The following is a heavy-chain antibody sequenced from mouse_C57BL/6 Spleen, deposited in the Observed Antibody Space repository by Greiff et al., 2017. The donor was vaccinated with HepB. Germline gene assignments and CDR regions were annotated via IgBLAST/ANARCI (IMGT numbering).Heavy chain of an antibody. Sequence: EVKVVESGGGLVKPGGSLKLSCAASGFTFSDYGMHWVRQAPEKGLEWVAYISSGSSTIYYADTVKGRFTISRDNAKNTLFLQMTSLRSEDTAMYYCASPQGTDWYFDVWGTGTTVTVSS. CDR2: ISSGSSTI. D-gene: IGHD3-3*01. CDR1: GFTFSDYG. CDR3: ASPQGTDWYFDV. J-gene: IGHJ1*03. V-gene: IGHV5-17*01.